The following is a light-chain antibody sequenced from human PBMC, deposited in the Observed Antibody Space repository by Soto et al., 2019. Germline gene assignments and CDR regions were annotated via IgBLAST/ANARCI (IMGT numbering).Light chain of an antibody. CDR2: AAS. J-gene: IGKJ4*01. CDR1: QRVSNN. Sequence: EIVMTQSPATLSVSPGERATLSCRASQRVSNNFAWYQQKPGQPPRLLIYAASTRATGITARFSGSGSGTEFTLTISSLQSEDFAVYYCQQYNNWPLTFGGGTKVEIK. V-gene: IGKV3-15*01. CDR3: QQYNNWPLT.